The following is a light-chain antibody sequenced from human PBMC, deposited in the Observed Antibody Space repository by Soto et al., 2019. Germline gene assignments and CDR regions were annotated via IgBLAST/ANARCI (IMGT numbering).Light chain of an antibody. CDR3: QQTTTFPLT. J-gene: IGKJ4*01. CDR2: RAS. Sequence: DSQMTQSPSSVSASVGDRVTITCRASQGITSWLAWYQQQPGKAPKLLIYRASNLQSGVPSRFSGSGSGTDFTLTISGLQPADFATYYCQQTTTFPLTFGGGTKVEIK. CDR1: QGITSW. V-gene: IGKV1-12*01.